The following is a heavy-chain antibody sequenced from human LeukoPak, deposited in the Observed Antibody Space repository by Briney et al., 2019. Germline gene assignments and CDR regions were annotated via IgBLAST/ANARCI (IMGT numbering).Heavy chain of an antibody. CDR2: IYYSGST. Sequence: SETLSLTCTVSGGSISSSSYYWGWIRQPPGKGLEWIGSIYYSGSTYYNPSLKSRVTISVDTSKNQFSLKLSSVTAADTAVYYCASSYQLLYFDYWGRGTLVTVSS. CDR1: GGSISSSSYY. CDR3: ASSYQLLYFDY. V-gene: IGHV4-39*01. J-gene: IGHJ4*02. D-gene: IGHD2-2*01.